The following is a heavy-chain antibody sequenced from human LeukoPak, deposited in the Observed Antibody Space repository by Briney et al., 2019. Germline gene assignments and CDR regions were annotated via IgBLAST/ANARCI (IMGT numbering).Heavy chain of an antibody. CDR1: GGSFSGYY. CDR3: AIPEANWEDSGY. V-gene: IGHV4-34*01. J-gene: IGHJ4*02. Sequence: SETLSLTCAVYGGSFSGYYWSWIRQPPGKGLEWIGEINHSGSTNYNLSLKSRVTISVDTSKNQFSLKLSSVTAADTAVYYCAIPEANWEDSGYWGQGTLVTVSS. CDR2: INHSGST. D-gene: IGHD7-27*01.